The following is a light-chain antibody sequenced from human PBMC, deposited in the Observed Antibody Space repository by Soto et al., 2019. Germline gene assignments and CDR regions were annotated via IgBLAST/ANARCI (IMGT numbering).Light chain of an antibody. V-gene: IGKV1-5*01. CDR1: QNIGSR. J-gene: IGKJ4*01. Sequence: DIQMTQSPSTLSASVGDRVAITCRASQNIGSRLAWYQQKPDEAPKLLIYDASSLESGVPLRFGGSGSGTDFTLIISSLQPDDVATYYCQQCNTPFTFGGGTKVEIK. CDR3: QQCNTPFT. CDR2: DAS.